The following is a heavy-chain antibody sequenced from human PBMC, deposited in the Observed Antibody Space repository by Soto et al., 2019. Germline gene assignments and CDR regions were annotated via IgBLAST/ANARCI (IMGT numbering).Heavy chain of an antibody. Sequence: EVQLVESGGGLVQPGGSLRLSCAASGFTFSSYWMSWVRQAPGKGLEWVANIKQDGSEKYYVDSVKGRFTISRDNAKNSLYLQMNSLRAEDSAVYYCARDHYDFWKNGMDVWGQGTTVTVSS. V-gene: IGHV3-7*03. CDR2: IKQDGSEK. D-gene: IGHD3-3*01. CDR3: ARDHYDFWKNGMDV. CDR1: GFTFSSYW. J-gene: IGHJ6*02.